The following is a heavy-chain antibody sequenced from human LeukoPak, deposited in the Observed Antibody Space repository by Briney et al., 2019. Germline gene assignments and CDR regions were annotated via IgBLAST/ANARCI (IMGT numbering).Heavy chain of an antibody. CDR1: GGSISSGDYY. Sequence: PSETLSLTCTVSGGSISSGDYYWSWIRQPPGKGLEWIGYIYYSGSTYYNPSLKSRVTISVDTSKNQFSLKLSSVTAADTAVYYCARVLRFLEWPHYYYYYYMDVWGKGTTVTVPS. D-gene: IGHD3-3*01. CDR3: ARVLRFLEWPHYYYYYYMDV. CDR2: IYYSGST. V-gene: IGHV4-30-4*08. J-gene: IGHJ6*03.